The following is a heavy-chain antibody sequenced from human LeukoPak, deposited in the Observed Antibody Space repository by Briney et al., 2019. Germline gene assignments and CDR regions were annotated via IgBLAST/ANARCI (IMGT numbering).Heavy chain of an antibody. CDR2: IYPGDSDT. D-gene: IGHD6-19*01. V-gene: IGHV5-51*01. CDR1: GYRFTSYW. J-gene: IGHJ4*02. Sequence: GESLKISCKGSGYRFTSYWIGWVRQMPGKGLEWMGSIYPGDSDTTYYPSFQGQVTISADKSISTAYLQWNSLKASDTAMYYCALGVAGRFAFWGQGTLVTVSS. CDR3: ALGVAGRFAF.